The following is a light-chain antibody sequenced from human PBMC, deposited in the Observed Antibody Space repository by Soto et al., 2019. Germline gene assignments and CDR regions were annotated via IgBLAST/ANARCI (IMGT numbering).Light chain of an antibody. Sequence: DIVMTQSTDSLAVSLGERATINCKSSQSVLYNFNNKKYLAWYQQKPGQPPKLLIYWASTRESGVPDRFSGSGSGTDFTLTIGSLQAEDVAVYYCQQYYSIPITFGQGTRLEIK. CDR3: QQYYSIPIT. V-gene: IGKV4-1*01. CDR2: WAS. J-gene: IGKJ5*01. CDR1: QSVLYNFNNKKY.